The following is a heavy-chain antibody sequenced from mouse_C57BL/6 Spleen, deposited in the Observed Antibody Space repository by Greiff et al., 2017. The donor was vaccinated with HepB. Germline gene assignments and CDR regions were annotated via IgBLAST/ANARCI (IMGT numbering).Heavy chain of an antibody. D-gene: IGHD1-1*01. V-gene: IGHV1-82*01. CDR3: AREYYGSSYGDYYAMDY. CDR1: GYAFSSSW. Sequence: VQLQQSGPELVKPGASVKISCKASGYAFSSSWMNWVKQRPGKGLEWIGRIYPGDGDTNYNGKFKGKATLTADKSSSTAYMQLSSLTSEDSAVYFCAREYYGSSYGDYYAMDYWGQGTSVTVSS. J-gene: IGHJ4*01. CDR2: IYPGDGDT.